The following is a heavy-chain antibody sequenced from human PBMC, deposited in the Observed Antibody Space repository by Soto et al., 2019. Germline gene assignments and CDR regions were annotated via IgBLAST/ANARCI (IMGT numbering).Heavy chain of an antibody. D-gene: IGHD2-2*01. Sequence: QVQLVQSGAEVKKPGASVKVSCKASGYTFTSYGISWVRQAPGQGLEWMGWISAYNGNTNYAQKLQGRVTMTTDTSTSTAYMELRSLRSDDTAVYYCARADPPPLSWYQLLSPYFDYWGQGTLVTVSS. CDR3: ARADPPPLSWYQLLSPYFDY. J-gene: IGHJ4*02. CDR2: ISAYNGNT. CDR1: GYTFTSYG. V-gene: IGHV1-18*01.